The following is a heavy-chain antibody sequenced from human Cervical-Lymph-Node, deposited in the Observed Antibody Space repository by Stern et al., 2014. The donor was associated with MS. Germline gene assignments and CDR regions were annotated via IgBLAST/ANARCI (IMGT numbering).Heavy chain of an antibody. V-gene: IGHV4-4*08. Sequence: QLQLQESGPRLVKPSETLSLTCNVSGGSISPYYWSWIRQSPGKGLEWIGYIYYSGRTDYNPSLQSRVAIFVDTSKNHFSLHLTSVTAADTAVYYCAREGAGSTTFFDPWGQGIQVTVSS. D-gene: IGHD2-2*01. CDR1: GGSISPYY. CDR3: AREGAGSTTFFDP. J-gene: IGHJ5*02. CDR2: IYYSGRT.